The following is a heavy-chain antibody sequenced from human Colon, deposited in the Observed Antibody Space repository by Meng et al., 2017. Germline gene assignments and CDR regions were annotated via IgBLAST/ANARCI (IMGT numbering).Heavy chain of an antibody. D-gene: IGHD1-14*01. CDR1: GITFRSYS. CDR3: ARLYNTGLDY. J-gene: IGHJ4*02. CDR2: ISATSSDI. V-gene: IGHV3-21*01. Sequence: GESLKISCAVSGITFRSYSMHWVRQAPGKGLEWISAISATSSDIYYADSVKGRFTISRDNAKNSLYLQMDSLGADDTAVYYCARLYNTGLDYWGQGTLVTVSS.